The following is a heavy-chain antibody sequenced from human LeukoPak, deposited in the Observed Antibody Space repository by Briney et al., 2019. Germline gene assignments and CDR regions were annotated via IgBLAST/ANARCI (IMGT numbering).Heavy chain of an antibody. CDR1: GGTFSSYA. Sequence: ASVKVSCKASGGTFSSYAISWVRQAPGQGLEWMGGIIPIFGTENYAQKFQGRVTITADESTSTAYMELSSLRSEDTAVYYCARDGFLEWLSREPGYYYYMDVWGKGTTVTVSS. D-gene: IGHD3-3*01. CDR2: IIPIFGTE. CDR3: ARDGFLEWLSREPGYYYYMDV. V-gene: IGHV1-69*13. J-gene: IGHJ6*03.